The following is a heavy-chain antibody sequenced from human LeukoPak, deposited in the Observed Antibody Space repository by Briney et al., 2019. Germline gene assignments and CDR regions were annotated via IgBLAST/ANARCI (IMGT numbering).Heavy chain of an antibody. CDR3: ARDPEVLGYGSGRDYFDY. V-gene: IGHV3-21*01. J-gene: IGHJ4*02. CDR2: ISRRSSYI. CDR1: GLPFSSYS. Sequence: GGPLRLSRAASGLPFSSYSMNWVRQPPGKRLEWVSSISRRSSYIFYADSVKGRFTISRDNAKNSLYLQMNSLRVEDTAVYYCARDPEVLGYGSGRDYFDYWGQGTLVTVSS. D-gene: IGHD3-10*01.